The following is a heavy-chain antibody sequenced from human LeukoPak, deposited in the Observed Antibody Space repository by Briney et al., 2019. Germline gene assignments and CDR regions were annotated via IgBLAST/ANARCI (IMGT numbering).Heavy chain of an antibody. CDR2: ISDSGSST. J-gene: IGHJ4*02. D-gene: IGHD6-19*01. CDR1: GFTFSSYA. Sequence: PGGSLRLSCAASGFTFSSYAMSWVRQAPGKGLEWFSTISDSGSSTYYTDSVKGRFTFPRDNSKNTLHLQMNSLRAEDTAVYYCTKDHGFYSSGWHPLFDHWGQGTLVTVTP. V-gene: IGHV3-23*01. CDR3: TKDHGFYSSGWHPLFDH.